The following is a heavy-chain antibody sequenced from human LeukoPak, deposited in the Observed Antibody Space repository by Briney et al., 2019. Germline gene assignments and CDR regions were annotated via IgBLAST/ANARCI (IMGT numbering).Heavy chain of an antibody. Sequence: ASVKVSCKASGYTFTSYYMHWVRQAPEQGLEWMGIINPSGGSTSYAHKFQGRVTMTRDTSTGTVYMELSSLRSEDTAVYYCARGRDYVWGSYRRTYYFDYWGQGTLVTVSS. D-gene: IGHD3-16*02. CDR1: GYTFTSYY. CDR2: INPSGGST. V-gene: IGHV1-46*01. CDR3: ARGRDYVWGSYRRTYYFDY. J-gene: IGHJ4*02.